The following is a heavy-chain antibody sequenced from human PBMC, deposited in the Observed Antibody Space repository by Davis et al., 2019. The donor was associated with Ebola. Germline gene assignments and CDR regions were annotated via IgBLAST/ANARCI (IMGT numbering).Heavy chain of an antibody. J-gene: IGHJ6*02. Sequence: PGGSLRLSCAASGFTFSSYWMHWARQAPGKGLVWVSRISGDGSNTNYADSVQGRFTISRDNAKNTLYLQMNSLRVEDTAVYYCARRYCTSTNCSPGYGMDVWGQGTTVTVSS. CDR1: GFTFSSYW. CDR2: ISGDGSNT. D-gene: IGHD2-2*01. V-gene: IGHV3-74*01. CDR3: ARRYCTSTNCSPGYGMDV.